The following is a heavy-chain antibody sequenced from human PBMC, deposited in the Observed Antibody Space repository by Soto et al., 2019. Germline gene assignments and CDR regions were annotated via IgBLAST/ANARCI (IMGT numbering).Heavy chain of an antibody. V-gene: IGHV4-39*01. J-gene: IGHJ6*02. Sequence: SETLSLTCTVSGGSISSSSYYWGWIRQPPGKGLEWIGSIYYSGSTYYNPSLKSRVTISVDTSKNQFSLKLSFVTAADTAVYYCAGGPTYYDFWSGSYLGTGYYYGMDVWGQGTTVTVSS. D-gene: IGHD3-3*01. CDR3: AGGPTYYDFWSGSYLGTGYYYGMDV. CDR1: GGSISSSSYY. CDR2: IYYSGST.